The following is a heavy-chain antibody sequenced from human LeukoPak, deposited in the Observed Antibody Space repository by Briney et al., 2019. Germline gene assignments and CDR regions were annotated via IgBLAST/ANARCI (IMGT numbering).Heavy chain of an antibody. CDR2: ISSTSSYI. J-gene: IGHJ4*02. Sequence: PGGSLRRSCAASGFTFSSYSMNWVRQAPGKGLEWVSSISSTSSYIYYAGSVKGRFTISRDNAKNSLYLQMNSLRAEDTAVYYCARDDVTAMDFDYWGQGTLVTVSS. D-gene: IGHD5-18*01. CDR3: ARDDVTAMDFDY. CDR1: GFTFSSYS. V-gene: IGHV3-21*01.